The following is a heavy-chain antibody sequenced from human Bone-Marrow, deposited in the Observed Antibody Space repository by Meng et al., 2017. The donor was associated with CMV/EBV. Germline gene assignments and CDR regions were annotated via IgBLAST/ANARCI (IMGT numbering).Heavy chain of an antibody. V-gene: IGHV1-69*05. CDR2: IIPIFGTA. CDR1: GGTFSSYA. J-gene: IGHJ5*02. D-gene: IGHD6-6*01. Sequence: SVKVSCKASGGTFSSYAISWVRQAPGQGLEWMGGIIPIFGTANHAQKFQGRVTITTDESTSTAYMELSSLRSEDTAVYYCARDAIAAHSWWFDPWGQGTLVTVSS. CDR3: ARDAIAAHSWWFDP.